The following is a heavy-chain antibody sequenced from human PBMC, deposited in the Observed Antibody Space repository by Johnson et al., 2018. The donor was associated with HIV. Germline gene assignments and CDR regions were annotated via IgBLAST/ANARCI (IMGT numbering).Heavy chain of an antibody. CDR2: ITSNGGST. CDR3: AKDLRQVLVKDVFDI. Sequence: VQLVESGGGLVQPGGSLRLSCAASGFTFSSYAMHWVRQAPGKGLEYVSAITSNGGSTYYAKSVKGRFTISRENAKNSLYLQMNSLRAEDTAVYYCAKDLRQVLVKDVFDIWGQGTVVTVSA. D-gene: IGHD4/OR15-4a*01. J-gene: IGHJ3*02. V-gene: IGHV3-64*01. CDR1: GFTFSSYA.